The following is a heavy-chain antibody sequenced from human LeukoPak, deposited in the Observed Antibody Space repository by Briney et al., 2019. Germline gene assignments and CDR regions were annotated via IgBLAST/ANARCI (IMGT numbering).Heavy chain of an antibody. J-gene: IGHJ5*02. CDR2: INHSGST. CDR1: GGSFSGYY. CDR3: ARGQWRFSSSWSYNWFDP. D-gene: IGHD6-13*01. Sequence: SETLSLTCAVYGGSFSGYYWSWIRQPPGKGLEWIGEINHSGSTNYNPSLKSRVTISVDTSKNRFSLKLSSVTAADTAVYYCARGQWRFSSSWSYNWFDPWGQGTLVTVSS. V-gene: IGHV4-34*01.